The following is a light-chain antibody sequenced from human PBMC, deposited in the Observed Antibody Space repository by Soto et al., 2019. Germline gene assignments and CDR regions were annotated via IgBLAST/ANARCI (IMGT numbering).Light chain of an antibody. Sequence: EIVFTQSPGTLSLSPGERATLSCRASQSVSNNYLAWYQQKPGQAPRLLIYGASNRATGIPDRFSGSGSGTDFTLTINRVEPEDFAVYYCQQYGSSGTFGQGTKVDIK. CDR2: GAS. CDR3: QQYGSSGT. CDR1: QSVSNNY. J-gene: IGKJ1*01. V-gene: IGKV3-20*01.